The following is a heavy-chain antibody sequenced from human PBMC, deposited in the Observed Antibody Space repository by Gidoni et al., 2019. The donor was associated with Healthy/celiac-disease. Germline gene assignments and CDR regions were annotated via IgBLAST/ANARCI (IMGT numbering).Heavy chain of an antibody. D-gene: IGHD6-6*01. Sequence: EVQLVESGGGLVKPGGSLRLSCAASGFTFSSYSMNWVRQAPGKGLEWVSSISSSSSYIYYADSVKGRFTISRDNAKNSLYLQMNSLRAEDTAVYYCARGGKGRSSSDGNYWGQGTLVTVSS. J-gene: IGHJ4*02. CDR3: ARGGKGRSSSDGNY. CDR2: ISSSSSYI. V-gene: IGHV3-21*01. CDR1: GFTFSSYS.